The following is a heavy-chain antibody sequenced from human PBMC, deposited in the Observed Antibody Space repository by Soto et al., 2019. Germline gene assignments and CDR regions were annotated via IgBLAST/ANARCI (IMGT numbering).Heavy chain of an antibody. J-gene: IGHJ4*02. CDR3: ATAKLLLPWLFDY. V-gene: IGHV3-66*01. CDR2: IYSCVST. Sequence: LILSFASSGFTVSSNYMSWVRQSPGKGLECVSVIYSCVSTYYAXXXXXXXIXXXXXXXNTXXLQXXXLXXXXXXXXYCATAKLLLPWLFDYWGQGTLVTVSS. D-gene: IGHD2-15*01. CDR1: GFTVSSNY.